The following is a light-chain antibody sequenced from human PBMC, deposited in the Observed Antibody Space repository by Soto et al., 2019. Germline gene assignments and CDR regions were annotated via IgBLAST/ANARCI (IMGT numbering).Light chain of an antibody. CDR1: SSYVGGYNY. V-gene: IGLV2-14*01. Sequence: SGLTQPASWYGSPGQSITISCPGTSSYVGGYNYVSWYQQHPGKAPKLMIYEVSNRPSGVSNRFSGSKSGNTASLTISGLQAEDEADYYCSSYTSSSTYVFGTGTKVPVL. CDR2: EVS. J-gene: IGLJ1*01. CDR3: SSYTSSSTYV.